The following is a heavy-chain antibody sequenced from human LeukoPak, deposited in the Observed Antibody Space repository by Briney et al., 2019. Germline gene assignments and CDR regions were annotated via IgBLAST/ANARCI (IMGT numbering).Heavy chain of an antibody. V-gene: IGHV1-2*02. CDR2: INPNSGGT. CDR1: GYTFTGYY. Sequence: ASMKVSCKASGYTFTGYYMHWVRQAPGQGLEWMGWINPNSGGTNYAQKFQGRVTMTRDTSISTAYMELSRLRSDDTAVYYCAREEDSSGYCLDYWGQGTLVTVSS. CDR3: AREEDSSGYCLDY. D-gene: IGHD3-22*01. J-gene: IGHJ4*02.